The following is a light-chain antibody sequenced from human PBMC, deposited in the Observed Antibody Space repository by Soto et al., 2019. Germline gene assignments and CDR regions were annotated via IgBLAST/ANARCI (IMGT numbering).Light chain of an antibody. J-gene: IGLJ2*01. CDR1: ISDVGGYDQ. CDR2: AVT. CDR3: SSYTGSGTF. Sequence: QSALTQPASVSGSPGQSIAISCTGTISDVGGYDQVSWYQQHPGKAPKLMIYAVTTRPSGVSNRFSGSKSGNTASLTISGLQAEDEADYYCSSYTGSGTFFGGGTKVTVL. V-gene: IGLV2-14*01.